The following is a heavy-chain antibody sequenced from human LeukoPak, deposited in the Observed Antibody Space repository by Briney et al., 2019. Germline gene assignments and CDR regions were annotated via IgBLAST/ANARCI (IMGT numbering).Heavy chain of an antibody. CDR3: ASSRYYYDSSGYYYVEYFQH. Sequence: PGGSLRLSCAASGFTFSGYGMNWVRQAPGKGLERVAIISYDGREKYYADSVKGRFTISRDNSKNTLYLQMNSLRAEDTAVYYCASSRYYYDSSGYYYVEYFQHWGQGTLVTVSS. V-gene: IGHV3-30*03. CDR1: GFTFSGYG. D-gene: IGHD3-22*01. J-gene: IGHJ1*01. CDR2: ISYDGREK.